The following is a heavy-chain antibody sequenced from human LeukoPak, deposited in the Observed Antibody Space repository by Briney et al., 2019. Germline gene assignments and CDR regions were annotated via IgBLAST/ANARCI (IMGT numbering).Heavy chain of an antibody. J-gene: IGHJ4*02. D-gene: IGHD3-3*01. CDR1: GYTFTSYG. Sequence: GASVKVSCKASGYTFTSYGISWVRQAPGQGLEWMGWISAYNGNTNYAQKLQGRVTMTTDTSTSTAYMELRSPRSDDTAVYYCARDLSTIFGVVIYFDYWGQGTLVTVSS. CDR3: ARDLSTIFGVVIYFDY. CDR2: ISAYNGNT. V-gene: IGHV1-18*01.